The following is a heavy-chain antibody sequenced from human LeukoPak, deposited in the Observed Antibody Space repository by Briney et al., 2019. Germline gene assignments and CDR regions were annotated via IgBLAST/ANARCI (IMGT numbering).Heavy chain of an antibody. CDR3: AKDGVVRGLGPYYFDS. V-gene: IGHV3-23*01. CDR2: ISYSGGTT. CDR1: GFTFTSYA. J-gene: IGHJ4*02. D-gene: IGHD3-10*01. Sequence: GGSLRLSSASSGFTFTSYAVSWVRQAPGKGLEWVSTISYSGGTTYHTDSVKGRFTISRDISKNTVYLQMNSLKAEDTAVYYCAKDGVVRGLGPYYFDSWGQGSLVTVSS.